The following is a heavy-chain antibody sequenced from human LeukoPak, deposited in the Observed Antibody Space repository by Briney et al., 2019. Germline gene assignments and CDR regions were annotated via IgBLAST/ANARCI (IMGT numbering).Heavy chain of an antibody. Sequence: SETLSLTCTVSGCSISSYYWSWIRQPPGKGLEWIGYIYYSGSTNYNPSLKSRVTISVDTSKNQFSLKLSSVTAADTAVYYCARGRGVVDYWGQGTLVTVSS. CDR1: GCSISSYY. V-gene: IGHV4-59*01. CDR3: ARGRGVVDY. CDR2: IYYSGST. J-gene: IGHJ4*02.